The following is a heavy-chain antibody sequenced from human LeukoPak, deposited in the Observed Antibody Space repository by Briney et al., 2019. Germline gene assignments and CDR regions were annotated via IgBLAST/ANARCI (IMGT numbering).Heavy chain of an antibody. CDR3: ARKTKGDYDY. CDR2: IGGSGADT. D-gene: IGHD2-21*01. Sequence: PGGSLRLSCAASGFTFSAFPMHWVRQAPGKGLESVSAIGGSGADTYYANSVKGRFTISRDNSKNTLDLQMGSLRVEEMAVYYCARKTKGDYDYWGQGTLVTVSS. J-gene: IGHJ4*02. CDR1: GFTFSAFP. V-gene: IGHV3-64*01.